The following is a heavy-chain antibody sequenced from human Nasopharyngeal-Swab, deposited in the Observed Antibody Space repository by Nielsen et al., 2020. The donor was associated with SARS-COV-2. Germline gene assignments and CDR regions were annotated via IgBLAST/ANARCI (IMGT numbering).Heavy chain of an antibody. CDR3: ARVESYYGSGSHMGDNWFDP. Sequence: ASVKVSCKASGYTFTDYYMHWVRQAPGQGLEWMGRINPNSGDTNYAQKFQGRVTMTRDTSISTAYMELSRLRADDTAVYYCARVESYYGSGSHMGDNWFDPWGQGTLVTVSS. D-gene: IGHD3-10*01. J-gene: IGHJ5*02. CDR1: GYTFTDYY. CDR2: INPNSGDT. V-gene: IGHV1-2*06.